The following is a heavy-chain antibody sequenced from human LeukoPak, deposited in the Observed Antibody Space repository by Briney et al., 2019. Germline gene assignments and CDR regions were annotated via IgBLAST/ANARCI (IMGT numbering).Heavy chain of an antibody. D-gene: IGHD2-15*01. J-gene: IGHJ4*02. CDR2: ISNNGGYT. CDR1: GSTFSSSA. Sequence: GGSLRLSCAASGSTFSSSAMSWVRQAPGKGLEWVSAISNNGGYTYYADSVQGRFTISRDNSKSTLCLQMNSLRAEDTAVYYCAKQLGYCSDGSCYFPYWGRGTLVTVSS. V-gene: IGHV3-23*01. CDR3: AKQLGYCSDGSCYFPY.